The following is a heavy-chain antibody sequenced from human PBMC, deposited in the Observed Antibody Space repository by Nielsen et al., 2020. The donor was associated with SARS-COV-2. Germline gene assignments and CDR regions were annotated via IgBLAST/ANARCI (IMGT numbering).Heavy chain of an antibody. Sequence: GGSLRLSCAVSGVTFDDYGMSWVRQAPGKGLEWVSGINWNGGSTGYADSVKGRFTISRDNAKNSLYLQMNSLRAEDTALYHCATLLPGPYYYGMDVWGQGTTVTVSS. CDR3: ATLLPGPYYYGMDV. V-gene: IGHV3-20*01. D-gene: IGHD3-10*01. CDR2: INWNGGST. J-gene: IGHJ6*02. CDR1: GVTFDDYG.